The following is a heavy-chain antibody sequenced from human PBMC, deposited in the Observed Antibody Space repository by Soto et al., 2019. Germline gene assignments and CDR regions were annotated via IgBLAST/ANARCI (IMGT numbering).Heavy chain of an antibody. CDR2: IYYSGST. Sequence: SETLSLTCTVSGGSISSGDYYWSWIRQPPGKGLEWIGYIYYSGSTYYNPSLKSRVTISVDTSKNQFSLKLSPVTAADTAVYYCARGHGYGDYLRYYYGMDVWGQGTTVTVSS. CDR1: GGSISSGDYY. V-gene: IGHV4-30-4*01. D-gene: IGHD4-17*01. CDR3: ARGHGYGDYLRYYYGMDV. J-gene: IGHJ6*02.